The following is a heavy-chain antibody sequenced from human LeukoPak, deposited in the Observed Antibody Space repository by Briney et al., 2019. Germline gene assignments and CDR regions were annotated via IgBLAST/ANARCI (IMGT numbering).Heavy chain of an antibody. D-gene: IGHD6-19*01. CDR1: GGTFSSYA. V-gene: IGHV1-69*04. J-gene: IGHJ4*02. CDR2: IIPILGIA. Sequence: SVKVSCKASGGTFSSYAISWVRQAPGQGLEWMGRIIPILGIANYAQKFQGRVTMTRDTSTSTVYMELSSLRSEDTAVYYCARGGSSGPWDYWGQGTLVTVSS. CDR3: ARGGSSGPWDY.